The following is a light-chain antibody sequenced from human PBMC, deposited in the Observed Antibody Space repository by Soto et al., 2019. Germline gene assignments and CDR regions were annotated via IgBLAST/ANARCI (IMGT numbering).Light chain of an antibody. J-gene: IGKJ2*01. Sequence: DIQMTQSPSSLSASVGDRVTITCRASQSINSYLNCYQQKPGKAPKLLIYAASSLQSGVPSRFSGSGSGTDFTLTISSLQHEDFATYYCQQSYSTPYTFGQGTQLEIK. CDR1: QSINSY. CDR2: AAS. V-gene: IGKV1-39*01. CDR3: QQSYSTPYT.